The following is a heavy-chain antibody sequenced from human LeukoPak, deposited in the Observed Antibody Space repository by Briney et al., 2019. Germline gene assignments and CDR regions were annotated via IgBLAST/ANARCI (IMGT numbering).Heavy chain of an antibody. CDR1: GGSFSGYY. CDR2: INHSGST. Sequence: SETLSLTCAVYGGSFSGYYWSWIRQPPGKGLEWIGEINHSGSTNYNPSLKSRVTISVDTSKNQFSLKLSPVTAADTAVYYCARIVLRFLEWLPPYYYYYYMDVWGKGTTVTVSS. CDR3: ARIVLRFLEWLPPYYYYYYMDV. J-gene: IGHJ6*03. D-gene: IGHD3-3*01. V-gene: IGHV4-34*01.